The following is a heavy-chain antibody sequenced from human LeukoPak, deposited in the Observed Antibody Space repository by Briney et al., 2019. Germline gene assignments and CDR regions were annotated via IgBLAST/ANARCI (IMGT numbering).Heavy chain of an antibody. CDR3: TIIPNVILFTHYFEY. J-gene: IGHJ4*02. CDR1: GYTFTDYF. CDR2: IIPFLGTT. Sequence: SVKVSCKASGYTFTDYFLHWVRQAPGQGLEWMGSIIPFLGTTNYAQKFQGRVTITADEPTRTAYMELTYVRSDDTAVYYCTIIPNVILFTHYFEYWGQGTLVTVSS. V-gene: IGHV1-69*11. D-gene: IGHD2-21*01.